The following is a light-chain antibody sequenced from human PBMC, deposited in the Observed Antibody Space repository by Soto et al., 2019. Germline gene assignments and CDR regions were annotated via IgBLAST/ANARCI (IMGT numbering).Light chain of an antibody. Sequence: EIVMTQSPSTLSVSPGERATLSCRASQSVNSNLAWYQQKRGQAPRLLIYGASSRATGIPDRFRGSGSGTDFTLTITRLEPEDFAVYYCQQYGSSSITFGQGTRLEIK. CDR1: QSVNSN. V-gene: IGKV3-20*01. CDR2: GAS. CDR3: QQYGSSSIT. J-gene: IGKJ5*01.